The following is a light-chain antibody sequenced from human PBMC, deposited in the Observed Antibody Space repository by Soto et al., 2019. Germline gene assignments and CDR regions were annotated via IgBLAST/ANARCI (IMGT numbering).Light chain of an antibody. V-gene: IGKV1-12*01. CDR2: AAS. CDR1: KDISSW. J-gene: IGKJ5*01. CDR3: QQASSFPPT. Sequence: DIQMTQSPASVSASVRDRVTIPCRASKDISSWLAWYQQKPGKAPKIMIYAASSLQGGVPSRFSGSGSGTEFTLTISSLQPEDFATYYCQQASSFPPTFGQGTRWRL.